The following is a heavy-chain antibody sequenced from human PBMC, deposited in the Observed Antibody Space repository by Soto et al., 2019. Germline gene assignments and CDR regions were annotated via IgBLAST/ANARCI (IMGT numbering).Heavy chain of an antibody. D-gene: IGHD6-6*01. V-gene: IGHV3-7*04. J-gene: IGHJ4*02. CDR2: IKVDGSEK. Sequence: EVQLVESGGGLVQPGGSLRLSCEASGFPFSYYWMSWIRQAPGKGLEWVAKIKVDGSEKYYVDSVKGRFTISRDNAKKSLYLRMNSLRAEDTVVYYCARGGSSRFDCWGQGTLVTVSS. CDR1: GFPFSYYW. CDR3: ARGGSSRFDC.